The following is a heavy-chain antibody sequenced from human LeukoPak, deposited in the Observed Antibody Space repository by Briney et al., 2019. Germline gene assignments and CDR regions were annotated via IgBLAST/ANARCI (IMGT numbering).Heavy chain of an antibody. CDR2: IYPSDSDT. J-gene: IGHJ3*02. CDR3: ATPPYYYDSSGHYDAFDI. CDR1: GYTFTTYW. V-gene: IGHV5-51*01. Sequence: GESLKISCQGSGYTFTTYWIGWVRQMPGKGLEWMGIIYPSDSDTIYSPSFQGQVTLSVDKSINTAYLQWSSLKASDTAMYYCATPPYYYDSSGHYDAFDIWGQGTMVTVSS. D-gene: IGHD3-22*01.